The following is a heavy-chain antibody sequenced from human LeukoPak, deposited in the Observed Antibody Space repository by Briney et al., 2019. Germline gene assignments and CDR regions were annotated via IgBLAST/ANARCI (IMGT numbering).Heavy chain of an antibody. CDR1: GDSVSSNSAA. V-gene: IGHV6-1*01. D-gene: IGHD6-19*01. J-gene: IGHJ3*02. CDR3: AREIVKQWLVRKAQIDI. CDR2: TYYRSKWYN. Sequence: SQTLSLTCAISGDSVSSNSAAWNWIRQSPSRGLEWLGRTYYRSKWYNDYAVSAKSRITINPDTSKNQFSLQLNSVTPEDTAVYYCAREIVKQWLVRKAQIDIWGQGTMVTVSS.